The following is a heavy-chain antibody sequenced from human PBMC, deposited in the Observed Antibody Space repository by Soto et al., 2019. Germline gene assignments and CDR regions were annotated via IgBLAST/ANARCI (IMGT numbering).Heavy chain of an antibody. V-gene: IGHV1-2*02. CDR2: INPNSGGT. Sequence: ASVKVSCKASGYTFTGYYMHWVRQAPGQGLEWMGWINPNSGGTNYAQKFQGRVTMTRDTSISTAYMELSRLRSDDTAVYYCARACHDRSGYCAFDIWGQGTMVTVSS. CDR3: ARACHDRSGYCAFDI. D-gene: IGHD3-22*01. CDR1: GYTFTGYY. J-gene: IGHJ3*02.